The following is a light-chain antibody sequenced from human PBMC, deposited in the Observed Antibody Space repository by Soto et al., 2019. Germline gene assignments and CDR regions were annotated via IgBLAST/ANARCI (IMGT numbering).Light chain of an antibody. V-gene: IGKV3-20*01. CDR2: AAS. CDR3: QQYHTSPPRYT. Sequence: EIVLTQSPGTLSLSPGESATLSCRASQSLNSSFLAWYQHKPGQAPRLLVYAASSRATGIPDRFSGSASGTVFTLTISRLEPEDFAVYYCQQYHTSPPRYTFGQGTKLEIK. CDR1: QSLNSSF. J-gene: IGKJ2*01.